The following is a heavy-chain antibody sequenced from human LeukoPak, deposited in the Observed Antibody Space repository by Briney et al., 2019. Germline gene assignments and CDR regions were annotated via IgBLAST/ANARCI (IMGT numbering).Heavy chain of an antibody. Sequence: GASVKVSCKASGYTFTSYDINWVRQATGQGLEWMGWINPNSGGTNYAQKFQGWVTMTRDTSISTAYMELSRLRSDDTAVYYCARGGVRAAADPQRDWFDPWGQGTLVTVSS. CDR1: GYTFTSYD. V-gene: IGHV1-2*04. J-gene: IGHJ5*02. D-gene: IGHD6-13*01. CDR2: INPNSGGT. CDR3: ARGGVRAAADPQRDWFDP.